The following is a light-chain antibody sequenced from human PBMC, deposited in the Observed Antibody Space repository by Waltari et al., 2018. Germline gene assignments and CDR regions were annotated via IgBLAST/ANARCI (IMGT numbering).Light chain of an antibody. Sequence: DIQMTQSPSSLSASVGDRVTITCRASQGITNDLAWYQQKPVETPKLLIYEASSLKSGIPSRFSCSGSGTDFTLTIRSLQSEDFATYYCQHYYSTPFTFGPGTKLDIK. V-gene: IGKV1-NL1*01. CDR3: QHYYSTPFT. J-gene: IGKJ3*01. CDR1: QGITND. CDR2: EAS.